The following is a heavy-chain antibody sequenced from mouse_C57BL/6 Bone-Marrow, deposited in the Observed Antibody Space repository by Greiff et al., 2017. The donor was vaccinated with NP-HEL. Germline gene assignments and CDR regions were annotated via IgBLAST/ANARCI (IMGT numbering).Heavy chain of an antibody. CDR3: ARSGFPDY. Sequence: QVQLKESGAELVRPGASVKLSCKASGYTFTDYYINWVKQRPGQGLEWIARIYPGSGNTYYNEKFKGKATLTAEKSSSTAYMQLSSLTSEDSAVYFCARSGFPDYWGQGTTLTVSS. CDR1: GYTFTDYY. V-gene: IGHV1-76*01. D-gene: IGHD3-1*01. CDR2: IYPGSGNT. J-gene: IGHJ2*01.